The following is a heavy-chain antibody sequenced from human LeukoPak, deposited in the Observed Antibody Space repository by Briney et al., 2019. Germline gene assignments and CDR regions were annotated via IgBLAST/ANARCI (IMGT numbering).Heavy chain of an antibody. D-gene: IGHD6-19*01. CDR1: GFTFSSYW. J-gene: IGHJ4*02. CDR2: IKQDGSEK. CDR3: ARAKLTYSSGWLPFDY. V-gene: IGHV3-7*01. Sequence: GSLRLSCAASGFTFSSYWMSWVRQAPGKGLEWVANIKQDGSEKYYVDSVKGRFTISRDDAKNSLYLQMNSLRAEDTAVYYCARAKLTYSSGWLPFDYWGQGTLVTVSS.